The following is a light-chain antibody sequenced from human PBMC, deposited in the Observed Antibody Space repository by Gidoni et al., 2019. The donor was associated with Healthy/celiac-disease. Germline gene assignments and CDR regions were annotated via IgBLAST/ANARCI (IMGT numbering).Light chain of an antibody. V-gene: IGLV1-47*01. CDR1: SSNIGSNY. J-gene: IGLJ3*02. CDR3: AAWDDSLSGPNWV. CDR2: RNN. Sequence: QSVLTQPPSASGTPGQRVTISCSGSSSNIGSNYVYWYQQLPGTAPKLLIYRNNPRPSGVPDRFSGSNSGTSASLAISGLRSEDEADYYCAAWDDSLSGPNWVFGGGTKLTVL.